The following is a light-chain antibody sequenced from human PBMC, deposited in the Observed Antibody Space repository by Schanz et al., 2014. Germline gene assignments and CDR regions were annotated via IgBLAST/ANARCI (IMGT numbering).Light chain of an antibody. CDR2: DVN. J-gene: IGLJ3*02. Sequence: QFALTQPASVSGSPGQSITISCTGTSSDIGGRAYVSWYQQRPGKAPQLILYDVNSRPSGVSNRFSGSKSGNTASLTISGLQAEDEADYYCCSYAGSNTRRWVFGGGTKLTVL. V-gene: IGLV2-14*01. CDR1: SSDIGGRAY. CDR3: CSYAGSNTRRWV.